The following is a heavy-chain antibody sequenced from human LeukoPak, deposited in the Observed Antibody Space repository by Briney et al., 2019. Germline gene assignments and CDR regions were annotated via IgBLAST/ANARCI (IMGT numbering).Heavy chain of an antibody. V-gene: IGHV3-48*03. J-gene: IGHJ6*04. CDR1: GFTFSSYE. CDR3: AELGITMIGGV. D-gene: IGHD3-10*02. Sequence: PGGSLRLYCAASGFTFSSYEMNWVRHAPGKGLEGVSYISSSGSTIYYADSVKGRFTISRDNAKNSLYLQMNSLRAEDTAVYYCAELGITMIGGVWGKGTTVTISS. CDR2: ISSSGSTI.